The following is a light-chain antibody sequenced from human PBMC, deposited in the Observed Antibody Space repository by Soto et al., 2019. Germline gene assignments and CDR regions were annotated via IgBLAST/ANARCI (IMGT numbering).Light chain of an antibody. CDR2: RND. CDR1: NPRSGSNY. Sequence: QSALPQPPSASGTPGQRVTISCSTSNPRSGSNYVYWYQQLPGAAPKLLVYRNDQRPSGVPDRFSGSKSGTSASLAISGLRPEDEGNYFCAKWDGGWRVYVFGSGTKVTVL. V-gene: IGLV1-47*01. CDR3: AKWDGGWRVYV. J-gene: IGLJ1*01.